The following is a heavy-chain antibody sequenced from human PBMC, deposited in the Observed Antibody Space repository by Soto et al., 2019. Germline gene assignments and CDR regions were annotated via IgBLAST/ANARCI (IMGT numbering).Heavy chain of an antibody. V-gene: IGHV1-46*03. CDR2: VNPNGGST. CDR3: ARGLASGDY. J-gene: IGHJ4*02. CDR1: GYTFTSFY. Sequence: QVQLVQSGAEVKEPGASVKISCKASGYTFTSFYIHWVRQAPGQVLEWMGIVNPNGGSTNFEQNFKGRITISRDTSTSTVYMDLSSLRSEDTAVYYCARGLASGDYWGQGTQVTVSS. D-gene: IGHD6-6*01.